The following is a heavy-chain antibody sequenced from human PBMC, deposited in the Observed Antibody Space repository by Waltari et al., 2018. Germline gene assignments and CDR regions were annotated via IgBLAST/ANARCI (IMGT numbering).Heavy chain of an antibody. V-gene: IGHV4-30-4*08. D-gene: IGHD2-15*01. Sequence: QVQLQESGPGLVKPSQTLSLTCTVSGGYISSGDYYWSWIRQPPGKVMEWIGYISYTGTTHYSPSLRSRVIMSIDTSKTQFSLKLSSVTAADTALYFCARGITVAALDTWGQGTLVTVSS. J-gene: IGHJ5*02. CDR2: ISYTGTT. CDR1: GGYISSGDYY. CDR3: ARGITVAALDT.